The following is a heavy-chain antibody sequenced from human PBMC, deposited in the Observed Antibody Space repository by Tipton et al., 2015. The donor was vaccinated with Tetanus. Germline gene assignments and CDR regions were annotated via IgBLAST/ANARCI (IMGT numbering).Heavy chain of an antibody. V-gene: IGHV3-21*01. J-gene: IGHJ6*02. CDR1: GFTVSSNY. CDR3: ARENGGYDYYYYYGMDV. D-gene: IGHD5-12*01. CDR2: ISSSSSYT. Sequence: SLRLSCAASGFTVSSNYMSWVRQAPGKGLEWVSSISSSSSYTYYADSVKGRFTISRDNAKNSLYLQMNSLRAEDTAVYYCARENGGYDYYYYYGMDVWGQGTTVTVSS.